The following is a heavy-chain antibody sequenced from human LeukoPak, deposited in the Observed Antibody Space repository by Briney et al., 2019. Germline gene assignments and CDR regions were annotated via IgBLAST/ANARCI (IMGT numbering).Heavy chain of an antibody. J-gene: IGHJ4*02. CDR3: ARLVGVVRGADRPY. CDR1: GFTFSSSW. CDR2: INTDGDTT. D-gene: IGHD3-10*01. Sequence: GGSLRLSCAASGFTFSSSWMHWVRQVPGKGLVWVSRINTDGDTTSYADSVKGRFTISRDNAKNTLYLQMNSLRAEDTAVYYCARLVGVVRGADRPYWGQGTLVTVSS. V-gene: IGHV3-74*01.